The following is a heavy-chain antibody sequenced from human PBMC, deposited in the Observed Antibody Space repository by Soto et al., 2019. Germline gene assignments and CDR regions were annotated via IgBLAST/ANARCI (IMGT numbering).Heavy chain of an antibody. CDR1: GFTFGTYA. D-gene: IGHD6-19*01. V-gene: IGHV3-23*01. CDR2: TPGSGGSA. Sequence: GGSLRLSCAASGFTFGTYAMNWVRQAPGKGLEWVSSTPGSGGSAYYADSVRGRFTISRDNSKNTVCLQLDSLRPEDSAIYYCAKGGSSGWFYFDFWGQGTQVTVSS. J-gene: IGHJ4*02. CDR3: AKGGSSGWFYFDF.